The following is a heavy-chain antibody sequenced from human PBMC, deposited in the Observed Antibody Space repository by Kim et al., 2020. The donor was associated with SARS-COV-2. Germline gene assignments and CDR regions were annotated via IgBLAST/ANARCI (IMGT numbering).Heavy chain of an antibody. Sequence: GGSLRLSCAASGFTFSSYAMSWVRQAPGKGLEWVSAISGSGGSTYYADSVKGRFTISRYNSKNTLYLQMNSLRAEDTAVYYCAKTWGFYDFWSGHDMRDYWGQGTLVTVSS. V-gene: IGHV3-23*01. CDR1: GFTFSSYA. CDR2: ISGSGGST. D-gene: IGHD3-3*01. J-gene: IGHJ4*02. CDR3: AKTWGFYDFWSGHDMRDY.